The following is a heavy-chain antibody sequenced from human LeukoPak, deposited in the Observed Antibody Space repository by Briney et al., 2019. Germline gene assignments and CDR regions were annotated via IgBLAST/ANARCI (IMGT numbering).Heavy chain of an antibody. Sequence: KPSETLSLTCTVSGGSISSYHWSWIRQPPGKGLEWIGYIYYSGSTNYNPSLKSRVTISVDTSKNQFSLKLSSVTAADTAVYYCARESEYSSSSAEYFQHWGQGTLVTVSS. V-gene: IGHV4-59*01. J-gene: IGHJ1*01. CDR1: GGSISSYH. CDR3: ARESEYSSSSAEYFQH. D-gene: IGHD6-6*01. CDR2: IYYSGST.